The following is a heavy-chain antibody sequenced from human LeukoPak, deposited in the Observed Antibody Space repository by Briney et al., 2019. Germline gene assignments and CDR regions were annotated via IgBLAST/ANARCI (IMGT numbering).Heavy chain of an antibody. CDR3: ARGYCSGGSCYFGRRANWFDP. D-gene: IGHD2-15*01. CDR2: INHSGST. J-gene: IGHJ5*02. V-gene: IGHV4-34*01. CDR1: GGSFSGYY. Sequence: SETLSLTCAVYGGSFSGYYWSWIRQLPGKGLEWIGEINHSGSTNYNPSLKSRVTISVDTSKNQFSLKLSSVTAADTAVYYCARGYCSGGSCYFGRRANWFDPWGQGTLVTVSS.